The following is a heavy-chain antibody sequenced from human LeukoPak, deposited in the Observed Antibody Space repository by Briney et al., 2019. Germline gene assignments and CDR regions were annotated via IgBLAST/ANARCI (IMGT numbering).Heavy chain of an antibody. D-gene: IGHD1-14*01. CDR2: IYYSGST. V-gene: IGHV4-59*12. J-gene: IGHJ3*02. CDR1: GGSISSYY. CDR3: ARDIRMGFDI. Sequence: SETLSLTCTVSGGSISSYYWSWIRQPPGKGLEWIGYIYYSGSTNYNPSLKSRVTISVDTSKNQFSLKLSSVTAADTAVYYCARDIRMGFDIWGQGTMVTVSS.